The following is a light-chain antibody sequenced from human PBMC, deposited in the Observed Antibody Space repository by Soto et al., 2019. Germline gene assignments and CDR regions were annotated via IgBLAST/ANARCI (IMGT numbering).Light chain of an antibody. CDR3: SSYTSSRTYV. V-gene: IGLV2-14*01. CDR2: DVS. J-gene: IGLJ1*01. Sequence: QSVLTQPASVSGSPGQSITISCTGTSSDVGAYSYVSWYQQHPGKAPKLIIYDVSGRPSGISNRFSGSKSDNTASLTISGLQAEDEAEYYCSSYTSSRTYVFGTGTKV. CDR1: SSDVGAYSY.